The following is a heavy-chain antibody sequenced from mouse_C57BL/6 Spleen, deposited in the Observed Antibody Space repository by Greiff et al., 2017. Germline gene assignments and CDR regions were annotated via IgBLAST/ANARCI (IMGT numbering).Heavy chain of an antibody. CDR3: ARFDYGSSLEYYFDY. J-gene: IGHJ2*01. CDR2: IDPNSGGT. V-gene: IGHV1-62-3*01. CDR1: GYTFTSYW. D-gene: IGHD1-1*01. Sequence: QVQLQQPGAELVKPGASVKLSCKASGYTFTSYWMHWVKQRPGRGLEWIGRIDPNSGGTKYNEKFKSKATLTVDTSSSTAYMQLSSLTSEDSAVYYCARFDYGSSLEYYFDYWGQGTTLTVSS.